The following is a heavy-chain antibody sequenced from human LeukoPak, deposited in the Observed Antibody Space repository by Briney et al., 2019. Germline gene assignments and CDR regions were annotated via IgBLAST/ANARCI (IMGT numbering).Heavy chain of an antibody. V-gene: IGHV5-51*01. Sequence: GEPLKISCKGSGYSFTSYWIGWVRQMPGKGLEWMGIIYPGDSDTRYSPSFQGQVTISADKSITTAYLQWSSLKASDTAMYYCARLNTPGSYYYGLDVWGQGTTVTVSS. D-gene: IGHD1/OR15-1a*01. CDR2: IYPGDSDT. J-gene: IGHJ6*02. CDR1: GYSFTSYW. CDR3: ARLNTPGSYYYGLDV.